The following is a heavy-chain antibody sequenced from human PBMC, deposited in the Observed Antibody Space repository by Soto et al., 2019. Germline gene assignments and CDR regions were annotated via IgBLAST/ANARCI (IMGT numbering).Heavy chain of an antibody. V-gene: IGHV3-48*02. D-gene: IGHD6-6*01. CDR3: ARGGSSSDNGMDV. CDR1: GFSFSTYS. Sequence: EVQLVESGGGLVQPGGSLRLSCAASGFSFSTYSMKWVRQAPGKGLEWVSYISSRSYTIYYIDSVKGRFTISRDNAKSSLYLQMNSLRDEDTAVYYCARGGSSSDNGMDVWGQGTTVTVSS. CDR2: ISSRSYTI. J-gene: IGHJ6*02.